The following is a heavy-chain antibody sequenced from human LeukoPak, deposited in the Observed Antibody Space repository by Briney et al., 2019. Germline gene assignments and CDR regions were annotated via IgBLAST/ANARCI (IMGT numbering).Heavy chain of an antibody. V-gene: IGHV4-59*01. J-gene: IGHJ4*02. CDR2: IYYSGST. CDR3: ARVVGGVGLDY. D-gene: IGHD3-16*01. Sequence: SETLSLTCTVSGGSISSYYWSWLRQPPGKGLEWIGFIYYSGSTNYNPSLKSRVTISEDTSKNQFSLRLTSVTAADTAAYYCARVVGGVGLDYWGQGTLVTVSS. CDR1: GGSISSYY.